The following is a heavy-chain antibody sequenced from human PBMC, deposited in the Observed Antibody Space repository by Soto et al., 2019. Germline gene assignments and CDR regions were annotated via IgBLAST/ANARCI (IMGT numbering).Heavy chain of an antibody. D-gene: IGHD3-22*01. CDR3: ARLSIDGYYYWFEL. CDR2: IYHSGAR. CDR1: GYSISSGYY. J-gene: IGHJ5*02. V-gene: IGHV4-38-2*01. Sequence: SETLSLTCAVSGYSISSGYYWAWIRQPPGKGLEWIGSIYHSGARYYNPSLKSRITMSLDTSENQFSLKLTSVTAADTAVYYCARLSIDGYYYWFELWGQGTLVTVSS.